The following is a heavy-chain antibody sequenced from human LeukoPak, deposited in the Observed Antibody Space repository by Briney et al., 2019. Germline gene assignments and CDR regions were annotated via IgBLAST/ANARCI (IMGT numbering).Heavy chain of an antibody. Sequence: GGSLRLSCAVSGFTFSDFWMDWVRRSPGKGLEWVASINQNGGETSYVDSVKGRFTISRDNPKNSLYLQMSSLRAEDTAVYYCARDGTAPGLYFDLWGQGTLVTVSS. V-gene: IGHV3-7*01. CDR3: ARDGTAPGLYFDL. CDR1: GFTFSDFW. CDR2: INQNGGET. D-gene: IGHD6-13*01. J-gene: IGHJ4*01.